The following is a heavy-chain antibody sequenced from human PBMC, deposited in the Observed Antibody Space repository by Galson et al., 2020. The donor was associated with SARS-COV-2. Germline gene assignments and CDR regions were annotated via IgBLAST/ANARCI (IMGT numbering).Heavy chain of an antibody. CDR1: GFTFSTYD. J-gene: IGHJ6*02. CDR2: IDRAGDT. CDR3: VRAGRYGSGTYYYYGMDV. V-gene: IGHV3-13*01. D-gene: IGHD3-10*01. Sequence: GGSLRLSCAASGFTFSTYDMHWVRQPKGKGLEWVSVIDRAGDTYYSDSVRGRFNISRDNAKDSLYLQMNSLRVGDTAVYYCVRAGRYGSGTYYYYGMDVWGQGTTVTVSS.